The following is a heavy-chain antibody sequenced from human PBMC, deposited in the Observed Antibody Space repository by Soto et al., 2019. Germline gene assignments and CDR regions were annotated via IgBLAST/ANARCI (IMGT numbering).Heavy chain of an antibody. CDR1: GGTFSSYA. CDR3: ARFTRGDYYYGMNV. CDR2: TIPMFGIE. J-gene: IGHJ6*02. Sequence: QVQLVQSGAEVKKPGSSVKVSCKASGGTFSSYAVTWVRQAPGQGLEWMGGTIPMFGIEIYAQKFQGRVTITADESTSTAYMERSSLRSEDRAVYYCARFTRGDYYYGMNVGGQGTTVTFSS. V-gene: IGHV1-69*01.